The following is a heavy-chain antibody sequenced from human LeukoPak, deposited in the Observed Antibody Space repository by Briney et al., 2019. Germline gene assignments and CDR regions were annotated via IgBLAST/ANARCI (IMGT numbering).Heavy chain of an antibody. V-gene: IGHV4-31*11. Sequence: SETLSLTCAVSGGSISSGGYSWSWIRQHPGKGLEWIGYIYYSGSTYYNPSLKSRVTISVDTSKNQFSLKLSSVTAADTAVYYCARVEGTGLVIIHPIDYWGQGTLVTVSS. CDR1: GGSISSGGYS. CDR2: IYYSGST. CDR3: ARVEGTGLVIIHPIDY. J-gene: IGHJ4*02. D-gene: IGHD3/OR15-3a*01.